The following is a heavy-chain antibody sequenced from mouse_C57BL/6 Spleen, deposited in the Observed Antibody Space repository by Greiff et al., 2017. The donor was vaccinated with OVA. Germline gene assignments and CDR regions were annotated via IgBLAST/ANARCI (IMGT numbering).Heavy chain of an antibody. D-gene: IGHD1-1*01. J-gene: IGHJ1*03. CDR1: GYTFTDYY. CDR2: INPNNGGT. CDR3: ARKDWYGSSYWYFDV. V-gene: IGHV1-26*01. Sequence: EVQLQQSGPELVKPGASVKISCKASGYTFTDYYMNWVKQSHGKSLEWIGDINPNNGGTSYNQKFKGKATLTVDKSSSTAYMELRSLTSEDSAVYYCARKDWYGSSYWYFDVWGTGTTVTVSS.